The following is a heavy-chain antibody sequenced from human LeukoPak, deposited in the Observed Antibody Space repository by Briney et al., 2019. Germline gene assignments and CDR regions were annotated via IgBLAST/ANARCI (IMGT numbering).Heavy chain of an antibody. Sequence: GGSLRLSCTASGFNFGDYAMSWVRPAPGKGLEGVSYISSSGSTIYYADPVKGRFTISRDNAKNSLYLQMNSLRAEDTAVYFCARDNGSGSGFFDYWGQGTLVTVSS. V-gene: IGHV3-11*01. CDR2: ISSSGSTI. D-gene: IGHD3-10*01. J-gene: IGHJ4*02. CDR3: ARDNGSGSGFFDY. CDR1: GFNFGDYA.